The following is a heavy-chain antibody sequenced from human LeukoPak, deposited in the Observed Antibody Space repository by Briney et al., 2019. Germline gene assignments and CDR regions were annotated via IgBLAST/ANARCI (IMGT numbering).Heavy chain of an antibody. V-gene: IGHV1-69*01. J-gene: IGHJ3*02. CDR3: ARDKETYYYDSSGYRAFDI. Sequence: GSSVKVSCKASGGTFSSYAISWVRQAPGQGLEWMGGIIPIFGTANYAQKFQGRVTITADESTSTAYMELSSLRSEDTAVYYCARDKETYYYDSSGYRAFDIWGQGTMVTVSS. D-gene: IGHD3-22*01. CDR1: GGTFSSYA. CDR2: IIPIFGTA.